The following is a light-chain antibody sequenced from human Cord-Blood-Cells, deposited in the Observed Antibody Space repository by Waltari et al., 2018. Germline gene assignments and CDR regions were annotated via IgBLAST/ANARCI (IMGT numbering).Light chain of an antibody. CDR1: QSVSSY. J-gene: IGKJ2*01. V-gene: IGKV3-11*01. CDR3: QQRSNWPRYT. Sequence: IVLTHSPAALSLSPGERATLSCRASQSVSSYLAWYQQKPGKAPRLLIYDASNRDTGIPARFSGSGSGTDFTLTISSLEPEDFAVYYCQQRSNWPRYTFGQGTKLEIK. CDR2: DAS.